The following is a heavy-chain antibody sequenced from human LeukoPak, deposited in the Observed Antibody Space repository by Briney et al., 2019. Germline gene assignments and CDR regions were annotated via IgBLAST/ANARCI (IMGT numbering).Heavy chain of an antibody. V-gene: IGHV4-4*07. CDR3: ARVYSSGWYYFDY. J-gene: IGHJ4*02. CDR2: IYTSGST. Sequence: SETLSLTCTVSGGSISSYYRSWIRQPAGKGLEWIGRIYTSGSTNYNPSLKSRVTMSVDTSKNQFSLKLSSVTAADTAVYYCARVYSSGWYYFDYWGQGTLVTVSS. CDR1: GGSISSYY. D-gene: IGHD6-19*01.